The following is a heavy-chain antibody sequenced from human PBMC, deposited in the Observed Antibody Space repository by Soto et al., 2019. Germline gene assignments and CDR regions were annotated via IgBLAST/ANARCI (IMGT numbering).Heavy chain of an antibody. CDR2: IYYSGST. CDR1: GGSISSGGYY. CDR3: ARETAYFYSLRGTYWYFDL. J-gene: IGHJ2*01. V-gene: IGHV4-31*03. Sequence: QVQLQESGPGLVKPSQTLSLTCTVSGGSISSGGYYWSWIRQHPGKGLEWIGYIYYSGSTYYNPSLKSRVTISVDTSKNQFSLKLSSVTAADTAVYYCARETAYFYSLRGTYWYFDLWGRGTLVTVSS. D-gene: IGHD2-21*01.